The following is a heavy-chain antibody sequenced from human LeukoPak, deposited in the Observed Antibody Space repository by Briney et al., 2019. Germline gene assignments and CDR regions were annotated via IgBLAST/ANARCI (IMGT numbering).Heavy chain of an antibody. CDR2: INHRGST. V-gene: IGHV4-34*01. J-gene: IGHJ3*02. CDR1: GGSFCGYY. Sequence: SETLSLTCGVYGGSFCGYYWTWIRQPPGKGLEWIGEINHRGSTNYNPSLKSRVTISVDTSKNEFSLNLDSVTAADTAVYYCARTTYYEFWSGSPGAFDIWGQGSRVTVSS. D-gene: IGHD3-3*01. CDR3: ARTTYYEFWSGSPGAFDI.